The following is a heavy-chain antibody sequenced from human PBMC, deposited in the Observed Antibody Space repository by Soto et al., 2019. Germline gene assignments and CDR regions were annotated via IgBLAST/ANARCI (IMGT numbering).Heavy chain of an antibody. CDR2: INPSGGST. Sequence: ASVKVSCKASGDTFMYYAFTWVRQAPGQGLEWMGIINPSGGSTSYAQKFQGRVTMTRDTSTSTVYMELSSLRSEDTAVYYCAREVVTMVRGVIIIDHYYGMDVWGQGTTVTVSS. D-gene: IGHD3-10*01. CDR1: GDTFMYYA. CDR3: AREVVTMVRGVIIIDHYYGMDV. J-gene: IGHJ6*02. V-gene: IGHV1-46*01.